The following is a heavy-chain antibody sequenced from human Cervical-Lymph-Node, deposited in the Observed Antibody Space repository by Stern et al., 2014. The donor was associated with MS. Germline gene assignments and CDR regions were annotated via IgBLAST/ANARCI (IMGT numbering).Heavy chain of an antibody. CDR1: GASISSYY. J-gene: IGHJ4*02. V-gene: IGHV4-4*07. CDR2: MFGSGSA. D-gene: IGHD1-1*01. CDR3: AGGAGTTGTDF. Sequence: QLQLQESGPGLVKPSETLSLTCTVSGASISSYYWSWIRQPAGKGLEWIGRMFGSGSANYNPSLQSRVTMSVDTSKNQISLKLSSVPAADTAVYYCAGGAGTTGTDFWGQGALVTVSS.